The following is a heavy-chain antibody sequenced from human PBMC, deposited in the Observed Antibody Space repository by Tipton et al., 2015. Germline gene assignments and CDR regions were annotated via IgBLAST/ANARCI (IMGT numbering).Heavy chain of an antibody. D-gene: IGHD6-6*01. Sequence: TLSLTCTVSGGSVNSANYYWSWIRQPPGKGLEWIGYISYSGSTNYNPSLKSRVTISVDTSKDQFSLKLSSVTAADTAVYYCARDLGQQLVGPYYFHYAMDVWGQGTSVTVSS. V-gene: IGHV4-61*01. CDR2: ISYSGST. CDR3: ARDLGQQLVGPYYFHYAMDV. J-gene: IGHJ6*02. CDR1: GGSVNSANYY.